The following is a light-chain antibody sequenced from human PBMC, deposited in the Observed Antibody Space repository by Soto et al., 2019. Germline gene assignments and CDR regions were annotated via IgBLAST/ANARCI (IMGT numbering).Light chain of an antibody. J-gene: IGKJ1*01. V-gene: IGKV1-5*03. CDR3: QQYNSSPWT. Sequence: DIQMTQSPSTLSASVGDRVTITCRASQSFSSWLAWYQQKPGKAPKLLIYKASSLESGVPSRFSGSGSGTEFTLTISSLQPDDFATYYCQQYNSSPWTFGQGTKVEIK. CDR2: KAS. CDR1: QSFSSW.